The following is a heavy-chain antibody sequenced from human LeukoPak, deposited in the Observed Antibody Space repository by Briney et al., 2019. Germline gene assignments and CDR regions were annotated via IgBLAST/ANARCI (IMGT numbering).Heavy chain of an antibody. J-gene: IGHJ4*02. CDR1: GGSISSYY. Sequence: SETLSLTCTVSGGSISSYYWSWIRQPPGKGLEWIGYIYYSGSTNYNPSLKSRVTISVDTSKNQFTLKLSSVTAADTAVYYCAREVAGISDYWGQGTLVTVPS. CDR2: IYYSGST. V-gene: IGHV4-59*12. D-gene: IGHD6-19*01. CDR3: AREVAGISDY.